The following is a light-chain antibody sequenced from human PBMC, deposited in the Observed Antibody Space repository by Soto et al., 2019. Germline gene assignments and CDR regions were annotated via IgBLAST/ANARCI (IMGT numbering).Light chain of an antibody. CDR2: AAS. V-gene: IGKV3-20*01. CDR1: QIVNNNY. CDR3: QQYAKAPLT. Sequence: EIVLTHSPGTLSLFPGERATLSGRASQIVNNNYLAWYQQKPGQAPRLVIYAASSRATGVPDRFSGSGYGTNFTLTISRLEHEDFRLYYCQQYAKAPLTLGQGAKVDIK. J-gene: IGKJ1*01.